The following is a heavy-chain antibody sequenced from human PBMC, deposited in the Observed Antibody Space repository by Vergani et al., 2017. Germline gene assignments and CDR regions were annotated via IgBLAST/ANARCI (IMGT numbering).Heavy chain of an antibody. CDR3: ARDHRDYNNYPGTFDI. CDR2: ISSSSSYI. CDR1: GFTFSSYS. J-gene: IGHJ3*02. Sequence: EVQLVESGGGLVKPGGSLRLSCAASGFTFSSYSMNWVRQAPVKGLEWVSSISSSSSYIYYADSVKGRFTISRDNAKNSLYLQMNSLRAEDTAVYYCARDHRDYNNYPGTFDIWGQGSMVTVSS. D-gene: IGHD5-24*01. V-gene: IGHV3-21*04.